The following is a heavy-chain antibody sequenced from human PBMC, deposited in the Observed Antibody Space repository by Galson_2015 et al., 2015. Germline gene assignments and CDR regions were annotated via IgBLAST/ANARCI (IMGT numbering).Heavy chain of an antibody. CDR3: ARDAYPPLYGDYSRVYHFDY. CDR2: ISSSSYI. D-gene: IGHD4-17*01. J-gene: IGHJ4*02. CDR1: GFTFSSYS. V-gene: IGHV3-21*01. Sequence: PLRLSCAASGFTFSSYSTNWVRQAPGKGLEWVSSISSSSYIYYADSVKGRFTISRDNAKNSLYLQMNSLRAEEAAVYYCARDAYPPLYGDYSRVYHFDYWGQGTLVTVSS.